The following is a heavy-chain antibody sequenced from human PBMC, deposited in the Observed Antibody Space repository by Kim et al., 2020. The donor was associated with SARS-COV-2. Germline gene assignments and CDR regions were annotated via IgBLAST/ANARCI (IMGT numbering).Heavy chain of an antibody. V-gene: IGHV3-30*04. D-gene: IGHD6-13*01. J-gene: IGHJ6*02. CDR1: GFTFSSYA. Sequence: GGSLRLSCAASGFTFSSYAMHWVRQAPGKGLEWVAVISYDGRNKYYAASGKGRFTISRDNSKNTLYLQMNSLRAEDTAVYYCAREGGGSSWSRAYYYYGMDVWGQGTTVTVSS. CDR3: AREGGGSSWSRAYYYYGMDV. CDR2: ISYDGRNK.